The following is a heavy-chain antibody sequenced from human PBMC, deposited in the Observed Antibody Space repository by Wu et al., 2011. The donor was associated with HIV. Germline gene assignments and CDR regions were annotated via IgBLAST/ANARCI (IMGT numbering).Heavy chain of an antibody. CDR3: GREGRYSGLSIIPPHYYYMDV. CDR1: GGSFDTFG. CDR2: IIPILGST. D-gene: IGHD5-12*01. V-gene: IGHV1-69*14. Sequence: QVQLVQSGTEVKKPGSSVRVSCKVSGGSFDTFGISWVRQAPGQGLEWMGRIIPILGSTTYARKFQGRVTLTADTSTSIAYMDLRSLTSEDTAIYFCGREGRYSGLSIIPPHYYYMDVWAKDTVTVXS. J-gene: IGHJ6*03.